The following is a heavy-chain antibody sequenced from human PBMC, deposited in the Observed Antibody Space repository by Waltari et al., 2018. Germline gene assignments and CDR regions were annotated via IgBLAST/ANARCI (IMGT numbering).Heavy chain of an antibody. J-gene: IGHJ4*02. V-gene: IGHV4-38-2*02. CDR3: ARDQQGYLGGWDFDY. D-gene: IGHD3-16*01. CDR2: IYHSGNT. Sequence: QVQLQESGPGLVKPSETLSLTCTVSGYSISSGFYWGWIRQPPGKGLEWIGSIYHSGNTYYNPSLKSRVTISVDRSKNQFSLKLTSVTAADTAVYYCARDQQGYLGGWDFDYWGQGTLVTVSS. CDR1: GYSISSGFY.